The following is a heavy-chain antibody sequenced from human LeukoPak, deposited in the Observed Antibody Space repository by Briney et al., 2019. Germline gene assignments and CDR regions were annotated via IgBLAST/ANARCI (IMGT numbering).Heavy chain of an antibody. CDR1: GGSISSSTYY. CDR2: IYTSGST. J-gene: IGHJ6*03. CDR3: ARAYFSGFNYYYYMDV. Sequence: SETLSLTCTVSGGSISSSTYYWSWIRQPAGKGLEWIGRIYTSGSTNYNPSLKSRVTISVDTSKNQFSLKLSSVTAADTAVYYCARAYFSGFNYYYYMDVWGKGTTVTISS. D-gene: IGHD3-22*01. V-gene: IGHV4-61*02.